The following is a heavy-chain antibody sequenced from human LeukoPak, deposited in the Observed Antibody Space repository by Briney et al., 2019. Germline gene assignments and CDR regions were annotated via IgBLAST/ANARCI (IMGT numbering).Heavy chain of an antibody. CDR1: GGSISSGSYS. CDR3: ARGFRGDNFDY. CDR2: FFYTGNT. Sequence: SETLSLTCAVSGGSISSGSYSWSWIRQPPGKGLEWIGYFFYTGNTYYNPSLKSRVTISLDTSKNQFSLKLSSVTAADTAVYFCARGFRGDNFDYWGQGTLVTVSS. V-gene: IGHV4-30-4*07. D-gene: IGHD7-27*01. J-gene: IGHJ4*02.